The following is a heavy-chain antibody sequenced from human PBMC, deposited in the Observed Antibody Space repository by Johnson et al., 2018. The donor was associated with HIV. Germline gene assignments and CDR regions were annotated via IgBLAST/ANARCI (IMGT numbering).Heavy chain of an antibody. Sequence: QVHLVESGGGVVQPGRSLRLSCAASGFTFSSYAMHWVRQAPGKGLEWVAVISYDGSYQYSADSAKGRFNIYRDNSKNTLYLQMNSLRAEDTAVYYCAREPSIAAAGGDGAFDIWGRGTMLTVSS. CDR3: AREPSIAAAGGDGAFDI. CDR2: ISYDGSYQ. J-gene: IGHJ3*02. V-gene: IGHV3-30*04. CDR1: GFTFSSYA. D-gene: IGHD6-13*01.